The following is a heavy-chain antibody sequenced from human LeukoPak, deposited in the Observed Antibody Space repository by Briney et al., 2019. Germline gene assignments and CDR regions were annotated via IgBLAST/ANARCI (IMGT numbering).Heavy chain of an antibody. V-gene: IGHV3-23*01. CDR3: ARARYSSGWFSDY. Sequence: IRGSGGSTYYADSVKGRFTISRDNSKNTLYLQMNSLGVEDTAVYYCARARYSSGWFSDYWGQGTLVTVSS. J-gene: IGHJ4*02. CDR2: IRGSGGST. D-gene: IGHD6-19*01.